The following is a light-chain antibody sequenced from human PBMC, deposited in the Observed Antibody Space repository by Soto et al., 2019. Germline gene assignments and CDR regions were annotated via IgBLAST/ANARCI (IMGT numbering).Light chain of an antibody. Sequence: EIVMTQSPATLSVSPGERATHSCRASQRVSSNLAWYQQKPGQAPRLLIYGASTRATGIPARFSGSGSGTEFTLTISSLQSEDFAVYYCQQYNNWPPGTFGQGTKVDIK. CDR2: GAS. CDR1: QRVSSN. V-gene: IGKV3-15*01. CDR3: QQYNNWPPGT. J-gene: IGKJ1*01.